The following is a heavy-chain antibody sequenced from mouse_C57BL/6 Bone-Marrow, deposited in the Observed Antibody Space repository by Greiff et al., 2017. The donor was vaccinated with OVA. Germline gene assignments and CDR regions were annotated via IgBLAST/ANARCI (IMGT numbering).Heavy chain of an antibody. V-gene: IGHV1-59*01. D-gene: IGHD2-1*01. CDR1: GYTFTSYW. CDR3: ARSGNYGFDY. J-gene: IGHJ2*01. CDR2: IDPSDSYT. Sequence: QVQLQQPGAELVRPGTSVKLSCKASGYTFTSYWMHWVKQRPGQGLEWIGVIDPSDSYTNYNQKFKGKATLTVDTSSSTAYMQLSSLTSEDSAVYYCARSGNYGFDYGGQGTTLTVSS.